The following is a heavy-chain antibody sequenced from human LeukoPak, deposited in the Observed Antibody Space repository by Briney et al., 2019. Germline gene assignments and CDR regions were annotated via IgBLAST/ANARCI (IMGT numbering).Heavy chain of an antibody. CDR2: IYYSGRT. CDR1: GGSISSYY. D-gene: IGHD1-26*01. CDR3: VRDSGGSYIGHY. Sequence: SETLSLTCPVSGGSISSYYWSWIRQPPGKGLEWIGYIYYSGRTKYNPSLKSRVTISVDTSKNQFSLKLSSVTAADTAVYYCVRDSGGSYIGHYWGQGTLVTVSS. V-gene: IGHV4-59*12. J-gene: IGHJ4*02.